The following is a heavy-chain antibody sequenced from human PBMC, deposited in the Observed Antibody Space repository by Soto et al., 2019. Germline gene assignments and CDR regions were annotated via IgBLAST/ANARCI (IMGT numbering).Heavy chain of an antibody. Sequence: RASVKVSCKASGYTFTSYAMHWVRQAPGQRLEWMGWINAGNGNTKYSQKFQGRVTITRDTSASTAYMELSSLRSEDTAVYYCARLQLAAAALYYYYGMDVWGQGTTVTVSS. CDR2: INAGNGNT. CDR3: ARLQLAAAALYYYYGMDV. CDR1: GYTFTSYA. D-gene: IGHD6-13*01. V-gene: IGHV1-3*01. J-gene: IGHJ6*02.